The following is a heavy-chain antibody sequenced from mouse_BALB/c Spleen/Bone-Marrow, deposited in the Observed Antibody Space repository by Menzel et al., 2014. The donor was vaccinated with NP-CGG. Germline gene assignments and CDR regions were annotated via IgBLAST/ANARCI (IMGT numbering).Heavy chain of an antibody. Sequence: SAAAVDFSRYWMSWVRQAPGKGLEWIGEINPDSSTINYTPSLKDKFIISRDNAKNTLYLQMSKVRSEDTALYYCALLGNYGYFDVWGAGTTVTVSS. V-gene: IGHV4-1*02. CDR3: ALLGNYGYFDV. D-gene: IGHD2-1*01. CDR2: INPDSSTI. CDR1: AVDFSRYW. J-gene: IGHJ1*01.